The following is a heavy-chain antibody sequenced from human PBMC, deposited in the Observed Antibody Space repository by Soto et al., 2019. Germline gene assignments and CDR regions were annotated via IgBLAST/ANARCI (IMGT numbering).Heavy chain of an antibody. V-gene: IGHV4-30-2*01. CDR1: GDSISRGAFS. J-gene: IGHJ4*02. CDR3: ARGIKGLQIDF. D-gene: IGHD4-4*01. Sequence: QLQLQESGSGLVKPSQTLSLTCAVSGDSISRGAFSWSWIRQPPGKGLEWIGYIYQSGNTYYHPSLQSRVTISLERSKNQFSLKLSSVTAADTAVYYCARGIKGLQIDFWGQGTLVTVSS. CDR2: IYQSGNT.